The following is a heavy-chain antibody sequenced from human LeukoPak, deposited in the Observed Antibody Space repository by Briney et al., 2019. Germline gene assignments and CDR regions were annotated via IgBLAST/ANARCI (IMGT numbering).Heavy chain of an antibody. CDR2: VDPNSGDT. J-gene: IGHJ4*02. Sequence: GASVKVSCKASGHTFTDYYIHWVRQAPGQGLEWMGWVDPNSGDTNYAQKFQGRVTMTRDTSISTAYMELSRLRSDDTAVYYCARNYYDVLTGYSIDYWGQGTLVTVSS. CDR3: ARNYYDVLTGYSIDY. D-gene: IGHD3-9*01. V-gene: IGHV1-2*02. CDR1: GHTFTDYY.